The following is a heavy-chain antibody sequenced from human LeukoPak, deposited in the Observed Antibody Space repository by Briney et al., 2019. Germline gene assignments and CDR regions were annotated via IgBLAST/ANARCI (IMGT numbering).Heavy chain of an antibody. D-gene: IGHD6-6*01. V-gene: IGHV4-59*11. CDR1: GDSISSHF. CDR2: IHYSGIT. CDR3: PRDQTRSSAGYYMDV. Sequence: SETLSLTCTVSGDSISSHFWSWIRQPPGKGLEWIGYIHYSGITNYNPSLKSRVTISVDTSKSHFSLKLSSVTAADTAVYYCPRDQTRSSAGYYMDVWGKGTTVTISS. J-gene: IGHJ6*03.